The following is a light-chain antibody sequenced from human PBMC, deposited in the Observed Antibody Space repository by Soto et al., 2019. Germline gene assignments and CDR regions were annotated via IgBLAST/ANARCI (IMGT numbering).Light chain of an antibody. J-gene: IGLJ1*01. Sequence: QSALTQPASVSGSPGQSITISCTGTSSDVGGYNYVSWYQQHPGKAPKLMIYDVDNRPSGVSHRFSGSKSGNTASLTISGLQDEDEADYYCCSYTSSTIYVFGSGTKVTVL. CDR2: DVD. V-gene: IGLV2-14*01. CDR1: SSDVGGYNY. CDR3: CSYTSSTIYV.